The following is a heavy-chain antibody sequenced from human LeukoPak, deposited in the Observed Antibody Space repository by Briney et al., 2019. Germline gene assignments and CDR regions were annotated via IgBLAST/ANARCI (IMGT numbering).Heavy chain of an antibody. Sequence: SETLSLTCAVCGGSFSGYYWSWIRQPPGKGLEWIGEINHSGSTNYNPPLKSRVTISVDTSKNQFSLKLSSVTATDTAVYYCARRARGYCSSTSCYPFDYWGQGTLVTVSS. CDR3: ARRARGYCSSTSCYPFDY. V-gene: IGHV4-34*01. CDR2: INHSGST. D-gene: IGHD2-2*01. CDR1: GGSFSGYY. J-gene: IGHJ4*02.